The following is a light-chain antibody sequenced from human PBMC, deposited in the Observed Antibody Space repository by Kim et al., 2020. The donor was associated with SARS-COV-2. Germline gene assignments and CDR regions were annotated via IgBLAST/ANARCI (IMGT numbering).Light chain of an antibody. J-gene: IGKJ2*01. CDR1: ENIGTW. CDR3: QHYSRFPYT. Sequence: SASVGARVTITCRVSENIGTWLAWYQQKPGRAPSLLIYLASTLESGVPSRFSGTGSGTEFSLSITSLQPDDFATYYCQHYSRFPYTFGQGTKLEI. V-gene: IGKV1-5*03. CDR2: LAS.